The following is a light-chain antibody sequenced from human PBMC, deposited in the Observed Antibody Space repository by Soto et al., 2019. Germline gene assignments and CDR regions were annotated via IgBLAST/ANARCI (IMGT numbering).Light chain of an antibody. CDR1: QSVRSAY. CDR3: QQYGGSPQT. V-gene: IGKV3-20*01. J-gene: IGKJ1*01. CDR2: GAS. Sequence: EIVLTQSPGTLSLFPGERATLSCRASQSVRSAYLAWYQQKPGQAPRLLIYGASSRATGVPDRFSGSGSGTDFTRTIRRLEPEDFAVYYCQQYGGSPQTFGPGTKVEI.